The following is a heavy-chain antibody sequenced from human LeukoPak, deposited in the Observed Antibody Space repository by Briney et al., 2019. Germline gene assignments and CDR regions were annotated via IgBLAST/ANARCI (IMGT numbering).Heavy chain of an antibody. D-gene: IGHD5-12*01. V-gene: IGHV3-23*01. CDR2: ISGSGGST. CDR1: GFTFSSYA. CDR3: ARAEWLRAGNNWFDP. J-gene: IGHJ5*02. Sequence: GGSLRLSCAASGFTFSSYAMSWVRQAPGKGLEWVSAISGSGGSTYYADSVKGRFTISRDNAKNSLYLQMNSLRAEDTAVYYCARAEWLRAGNNWFDPWGQGTLVTVSS.